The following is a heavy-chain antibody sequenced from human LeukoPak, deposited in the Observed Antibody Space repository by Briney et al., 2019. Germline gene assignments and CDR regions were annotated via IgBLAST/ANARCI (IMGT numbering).Heavy chain of an antibody. J-gene: IGHJ4*02. CDR2: IYYSGST. V-gene: IGHV4-59*01. CDR1: GGPISNYY. CDR3: AGGLYYYDSSGYYSDY. D-gene: IGHD3-22*01. Sequence: SETLSLTCTVSGGPISNYYWSWIRQPPGKGLEWIGYIYYSGSTNYNPSLKSRVTISVDTSKSQFSLKLSSVTAADTAVYYCAGGLYYYDSSGYYSDYWGQGTLVTVSS.